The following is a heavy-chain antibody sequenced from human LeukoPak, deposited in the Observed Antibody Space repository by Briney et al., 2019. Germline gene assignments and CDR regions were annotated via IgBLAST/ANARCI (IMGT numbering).Heavy chain of an antibody. V-gene: IGHV1-8*01. D-gene: IGHD6-19*01. CDR3: ARAPAGGWLVPYYYYGMDV. CDR1: GYTFTSYD. Sequence: ASVKVSCKASGYTFTSYDINWVRQATGQGLEWMGWMNPNSGNTGYAQKFQGRVTMTRNTSISTAYMELSSLRSEDTAVYYCARAPAGGWLVPYYYYGMDVWGQGTTVTVSS. J-gene: IGHJ6*02. CDR2: MNPNSGNT.